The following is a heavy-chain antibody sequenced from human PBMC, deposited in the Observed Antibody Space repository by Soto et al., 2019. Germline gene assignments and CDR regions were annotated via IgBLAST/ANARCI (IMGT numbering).Heavy chain of an antibody. J-gene: IGHJ6*02. CDR3: TRADEAYYYYYGMDV. V-gene: IGHV3-49*03. CDR1: VFTFGDYA. Sequence: PWGPLRLSGTASVFTFGDYAMSWFRQAPGKGLEWVGFIRSKAYGGTTEYAASVKGRFTISRDDSKSIAYLQMNSLKTEDTAVYYCTRADEAYYYYYGMDVWGQGTTVTVSS. CDR2: IRSKAYGGTT.